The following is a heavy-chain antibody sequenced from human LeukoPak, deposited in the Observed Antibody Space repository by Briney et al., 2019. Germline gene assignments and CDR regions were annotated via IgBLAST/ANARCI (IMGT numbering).Heavy chain of an antibody. J-gene: IGHJ4*02. CDR1: GGSISSYY. Sequence: PSETLSLTCTVSGGSISSYYWSWIRQPPGKGLEWIGYIYYSGSTNYNPSLKSRVTISVDTSKNQFSLKLTSVTAADTAVYYCARALEGTTGRFDYWGQGTLVTVSS. CDR3: ARALEGTTGRFDY. CDR2: IYYSGST. V-gene: IGHV4-59*08. D-gene: IGHD1-7*01.